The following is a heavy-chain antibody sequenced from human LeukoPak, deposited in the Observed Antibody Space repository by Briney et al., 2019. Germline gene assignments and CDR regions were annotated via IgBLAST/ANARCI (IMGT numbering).Heavy chain of an antibody. V-gene: IGHV3-30-3*01. CDR3: ARGKRFLEWERTLLAFDI. Sequence: GGSLRLSRAASGFTFSSYAMHWVRQAPGKGLEWVAVISYDGSNKYYADSVKGRFTISRDNSKNTLYLQMNSLRADDTAVYYCARGKRFLEWERTLLAFDIWGQGTMVTVSS. CDR2: ISYDGSNK. J-gene: IGHJ3*02. CDR1: GFTFSSYA. D-gene: IGHD3-3*01.